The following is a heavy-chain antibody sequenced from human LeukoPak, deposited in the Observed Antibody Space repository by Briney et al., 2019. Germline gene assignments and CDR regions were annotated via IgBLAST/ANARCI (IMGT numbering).Heavy chain of an antibody. CDR2: VRPDGSSQ. Sequence: QPGGSLRLSCAASGFTFSNFGMHWVRQAPGKGLEWVAFVRPDGSSQYYADSVKGRFTISRDNSKNTLYLQMNSLRAEDTAFYYCAKDQAGTWGLDYWGQGTLVTVSS. CDR1: GFTFSNFG. J-gene: IGHJ4*02. CDR3: AKDQAGTWGLDY. D-gene: IGHD3-10*01. V-gene: IGHV3-30*02.